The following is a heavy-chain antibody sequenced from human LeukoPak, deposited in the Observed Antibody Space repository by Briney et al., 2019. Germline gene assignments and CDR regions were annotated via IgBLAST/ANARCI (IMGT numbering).Heavy chain of an antibody. CDR1: GDSVSSNSAA. V-gene: IGHV6-1*01. CDR3: ARGRVTTIANYYYYYIDV. D-gene: IGHD4-17*01. Sequence: SQTLSHTCAISGDSVSSNSAAWTWIRQSPSRGLEWLGRTYYRSKWSDDYAVSVKSRITINPDTSKNQFSLHLNSMTPEDTAIYYCARGRVTTIANYYYYYIDVWGEGTTVTVSS. CDR2: TYYRSKWSD. J-gene: IGHJ6*03.